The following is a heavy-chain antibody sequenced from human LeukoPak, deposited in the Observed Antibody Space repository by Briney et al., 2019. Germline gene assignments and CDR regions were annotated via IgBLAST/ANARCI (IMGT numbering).Heavy chain of an antibody. CDR2: ISAYNGNT. D-gene: IGHD2-15*01. CDR1: GYTFTSYG. J-gene: IGHJ5*02. CDR3: ARSGGGYCSGGSCSKGDNWFDP. Sequence: VASVKVSCKASGYTFTSYGISWVRQAPGQGLEWMGWISAYNGNTNYAQKLQGRVTMTTDTSTSTAYMELRSLRSDATSVYYCARSGGGYCSGGSCSKGDNWFDPWGQGTLVTVSS. V-gene: IGHV1-18*01.